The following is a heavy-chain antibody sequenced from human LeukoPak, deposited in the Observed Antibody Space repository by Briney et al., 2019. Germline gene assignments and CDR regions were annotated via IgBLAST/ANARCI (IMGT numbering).Heavy chain of an antibody. Sequence: KPSETLSLTCTVSGGSISTRTYSWGWIRQPPGEGLEWIASISYSGNTEYNPSLESRVTISVDTSKTQFSLKVNAMTAADTAVYYCASMAAGDYFDYWGQGTPVTVSS. J-gene: IGHJ4*02. CDR1: GGSISTRTYS. CDR3: ASMAAGDYFDY. V-gene: IGHV4-39*01. D-gene: IGHD6-13*01. CDR2: ISYSGNT.